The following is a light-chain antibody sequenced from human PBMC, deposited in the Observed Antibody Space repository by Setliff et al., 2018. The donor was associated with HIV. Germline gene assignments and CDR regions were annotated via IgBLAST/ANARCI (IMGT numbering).Light chain of an antibody. CDR1: SSDVGSYNL. CDR3: CSYAGSSTYV. Sequence: QSVLTQPASVSGSPGQSITISCTGTSSDVGSYNLVSWYQQHPGKAAILMIYEVSKRPSGVSNRFSGSKSGNTASLTISGLQAEDEADYYCCSYAGSSTYVFGTGTKVTVL. V-gene: IGLV2-23*02. CDR2: EVS. J-gene: IGLJ1*01.